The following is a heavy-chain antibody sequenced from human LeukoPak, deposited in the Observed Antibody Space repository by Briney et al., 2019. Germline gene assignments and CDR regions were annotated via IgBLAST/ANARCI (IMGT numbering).Heavy chain of an antibody. Sequence: GGSLRLSCVASGFSFCSYWMSWVRQAPGRGPEWVASIKQDGSEKFYVDSVKDRFTISKDDARNSLYLQMNSLRAEDTAVYYCAREDHSKYEYWGQGPLVTVSS. D-gene: IGHD4-11*01. V-gene: IGHV3-7*01. J-gene: IGHJ4*02. CDR2: IKQDGSEK. CDR3: AREDHSKYEY. CDR1: GFSFCSYW.